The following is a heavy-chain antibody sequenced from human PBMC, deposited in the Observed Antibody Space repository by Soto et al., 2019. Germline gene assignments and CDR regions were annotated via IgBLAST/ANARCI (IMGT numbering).Heavy chain of an antibody. CDR2: IYYSGST. D-gene: IGHD1-1*01. CDR3: ARHAPFRWNYYYYYGMDV. Sequence: SETLSLTCTVSGGSISSYYWSWIRQPPGKGLEWIGYIYYSGSTNYNPSLKSRVTISVDTSKNQFSLKLSSVTAADTAVYYCARHAPFRWNYYYYYGMDVWGQGTTVTVSS. J-gene: IGHJ6*02. V-gene: IGHV4-59*08. CDR1: GGSISSYY.